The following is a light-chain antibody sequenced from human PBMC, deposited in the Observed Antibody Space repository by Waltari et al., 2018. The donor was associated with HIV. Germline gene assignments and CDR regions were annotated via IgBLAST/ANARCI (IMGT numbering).Light chain of an antibody. CDR1: SSDIGGFKY. CDR3: SSYTTNNTRM. V-gene: IGLV2-14*03. Sequence: QSALTQPASVSGSPGQSITISCSRSSSDIGGFKYVSWYQQHPGKAPKLIIYDVNSRPSGVSNRFSASKSGNTASLTISGLQAEDEADYYCSSYTTNNTRMFGGGTKLTVL. J-gene: IGLJ3*02. CDR2: DVN.